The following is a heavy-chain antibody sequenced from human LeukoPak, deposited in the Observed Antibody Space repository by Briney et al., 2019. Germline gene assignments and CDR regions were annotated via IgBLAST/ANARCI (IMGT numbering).Heavy chain of an antibody. V-gene: IGHV1-2*02. J-gene: IGHJ6*03. Sequence: GASVKVSCKASGYTFTGYYMHWVRQAPGQGLEWMGWINPNSGGTNYAQKFQGRVTMTRDTSISTAYMELSRLRSDDTAVYYCAREPYYYDSSGYAYYYYMTSGAKGPRSPSP. D-gene: IGHD3-22*01. CDR2: INPNSGGT. CDR1: GYTFTGYY. CDR3: AREPYYYDSSGYAYYYYMTS.